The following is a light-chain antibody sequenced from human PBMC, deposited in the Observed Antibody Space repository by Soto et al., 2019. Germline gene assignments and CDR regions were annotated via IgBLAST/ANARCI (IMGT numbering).Light chain of an antibody. V-gene: IGKV1-39*01. CDR3: QHTYSPPFT. CDR2: GAS. Sequence: DIQLTQSPSSLSASVGDRVTITCRASRNINNYVNWYQHKPGKAPNLLIYGASSVQGGVPSRFSASGSGIHFTLTISSLQPXXXXTYYCQHTYSPPFTFGXGTXLEIK. CDR1: RNINNY. J-gene: IGKJ2*01.